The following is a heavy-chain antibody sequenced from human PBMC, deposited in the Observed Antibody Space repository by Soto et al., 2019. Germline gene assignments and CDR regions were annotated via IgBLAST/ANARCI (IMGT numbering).Heavy chain of an antibody. V-gene: IGHV3-21*01. CDR1: GFTFSSYS. J-gene: IGHJ4*02. Sequence: GGSLRLSCAASGFTFSSYSMNWVRQAPGKGLEWVSSISSSSSYIYYADSVKGRFTISRDNAKNSLYLQMNSLRGEDTAVYYCARDLRWFGELLSTLDYWGQGTLVTVSS. CDR3: ARDLRWFGELLSTLDY. CDR2: ISSSSSYI. D-gene: IGHD3-10*01.